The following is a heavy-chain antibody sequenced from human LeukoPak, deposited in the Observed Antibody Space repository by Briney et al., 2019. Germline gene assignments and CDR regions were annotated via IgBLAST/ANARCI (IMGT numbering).Heavy chain of an antibody. D-gene: IGHD5-18*01. CDR2: ISPNSGGT. CDR1: GYTFTGYY. Sequence: ASVKVSCKASGYTFTGYYMHWVRQAPGQGLEWMGWISPNSGGTNYAQKFQGWVTMTRDTSISTAYMELSRLRSDDTAVYYCARDGGRGLWLAYWGQGTLVTVSS. J-gene: IGHJ4*02. CDR3: ARDGGRGLWLAY. V-gene: IGHV1-2*04.